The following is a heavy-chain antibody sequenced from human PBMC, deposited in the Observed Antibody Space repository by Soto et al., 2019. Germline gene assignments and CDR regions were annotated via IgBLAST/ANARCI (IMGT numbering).Heavy chain of an antibody. CDR3: ARYHHEQMSFDW. CDR2: ISSSGGIK. V-gene: IGHV3-11*01. Sequence: QVQLVESGGGLVKPGGSLRLSCVASGITSGDYYMTWVRQAPGKGLEWLSYISSSGGIKYYADSVKGRFTISRDNGKNSLYLQMNSLRVHDTAVYYCARYHHEQMSFDWWGQGTLVTVSS. J-gene: IGHJ4*02. CDR1: GITSGDYY.